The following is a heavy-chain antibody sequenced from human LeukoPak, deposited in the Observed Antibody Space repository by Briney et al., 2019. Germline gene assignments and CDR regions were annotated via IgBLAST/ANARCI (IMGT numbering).Heavy chain of an antibody. J-gene: IGHJ3*02. D-gene: IGHD2-2*02. CDR3: ASTLVVPAAIPWGAFDI. CDR1: GGSISSSSYY. CDR2: IYYSGST. V-gene: IGHV4-39*01. Sequence: LETLSLTCTVSGGSISSSSYYWGWIRQPPGKGLEWIGSIYYSGSTYYNPSLKSRVTISVDTSKNQFSLKLSSVTAADTAVYYCASTLVVPAAIPWGAFDIWGQGTMVTVSS.